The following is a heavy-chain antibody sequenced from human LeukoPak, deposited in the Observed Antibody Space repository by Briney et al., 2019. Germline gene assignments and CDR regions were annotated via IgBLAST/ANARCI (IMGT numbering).Heavy chain of an antibody. Sequence: PGGSLRLSCAVSGFTFSAYNVNWVRQAPGKGLEWVSSISSSGSYLYYAGSVKGRFTVSRDNAEISLHLQMNSLRAEDTAVYYCARALNPYSSGWSYDAFDIWGHGTKVTVSS. CDR2: ISSSGSYL. D-gene: IGHD6-19*01. CDR3: ARALNPYSSGWSYDAFDI. V-gene: IGHV3-21*01. J-gene: IGHJ3*02. CDR1: GFTFSAYN.